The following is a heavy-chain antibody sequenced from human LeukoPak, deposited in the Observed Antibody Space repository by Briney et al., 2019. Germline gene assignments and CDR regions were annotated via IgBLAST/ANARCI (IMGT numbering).Heavy chain of an antibody. CDR3: ARVRKGMTIFGVVPIGFDS. J-gene: IGHJ5*01. CDR1: GGTFSSYA. D-gene: IGHD3-3*01. CDR2: IIAIFGTA. Sequence: ASVKVSCKASGGTFSSYAISWVRQAPGQGLEWMGGIIAIFGTAKYAQKFQGRVTITGDESTSTAYMELGSLRSEDTAVYYCARVRKGMTIFGVVPIGFDSRGQGTMLSVSS. V-gene: IGHV1-69*13.